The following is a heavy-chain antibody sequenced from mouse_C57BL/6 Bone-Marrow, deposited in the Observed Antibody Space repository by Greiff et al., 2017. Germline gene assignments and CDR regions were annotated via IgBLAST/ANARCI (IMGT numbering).Heavy chain of an antibody. CDR1: GFNIKDDY. J-gene: IGHJ3*01. CDR3: TTVGKDAWFAY. D-gene: IGHD1-3*01. CDR2: IDPENGDT. V-gene: IGHV14-4*01. Sequence: VQLQQSGAELVRPGASVKLSCTASGFNIKDDYMHWVKQRPEQGLEWIGWIDPENGDTEYASKFQGKATITADTSSNTAYLQLSSLTSEDTAVYYCTTVGKDAWFAYWGQGTLVTVSA.